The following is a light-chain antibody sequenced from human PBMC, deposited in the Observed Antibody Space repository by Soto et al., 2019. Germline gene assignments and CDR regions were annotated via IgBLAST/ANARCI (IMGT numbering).Light chain of an antibody. V-gene: IGKV1-5*03. J-gene: IGKJ1*01. Sequence: TQSPGTLSLSPGERATLSCRAVQSVTSIYLAWYQQKPGKAPKLLIYKASSLESGVPSTFSGSGSGTEFTLTISSLQPDDSATYYCQQYNSYPLTFGQGTKVEI. CDR3: QQYNSYPLT. CDR2: KAS. CDR1: QSVTSIY.